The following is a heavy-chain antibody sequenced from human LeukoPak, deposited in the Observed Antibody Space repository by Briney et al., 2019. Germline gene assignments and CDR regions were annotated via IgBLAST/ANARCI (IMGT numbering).Heavy chain of an antibody. V-gene: IGHV3-48*01. CDR3: AKDRLPLIRGIDY. J-gene: IGHJ4*02. CDR2: IGRSGDRTT. CDR1: GFTVSIYS. D-gene: IGHD3-10*01. Sequence: GGSLRLSCAASGFTVSIYSLNWVRQAPGKGLEWVAYIGRSGDRTTKYADSVKGRFTISRDNSRNTLYLQMNSLRAEDTAVYYCAKDRLPLIRGIDYWGQGTLVIVSS.